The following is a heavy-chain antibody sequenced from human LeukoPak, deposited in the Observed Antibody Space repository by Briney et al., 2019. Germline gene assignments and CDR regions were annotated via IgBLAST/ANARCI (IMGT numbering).Heavy chain of an antibody. CDR1: GGSISSYY. Sequence: PSETLSLTCTVSGGSISSYYWSWIRQPPGKGLEWIGYIYYSGSTNYNPSLKSRVTISVDTSKNQFSLKLSSVTAADTAVYYCARVYDSSGSRAFDIWGQGTMVTVSS. V-gene: IGHV4-59*01. D-gene: IGHD3-22*01. J-gene: IGHJ3*02. CDR2: IYYSGST. CDR3: ARVYDSSGSRAFDI.